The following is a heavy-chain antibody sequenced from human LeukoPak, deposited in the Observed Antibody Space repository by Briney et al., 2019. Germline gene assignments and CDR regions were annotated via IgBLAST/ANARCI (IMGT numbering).Heavy chain of an antibody. D-gene: IGHD3-3*01. CDR3: TTDLEWFPDFYFDY. CDR1: GFTFSSYA. CDR2: IKSKTDGGTT. Sequence: GGSLRLSCAASGFTFSSYAMSWVRQAPGKGLEWVGRIKSKTDGGTTDYAAPVKGRFTISRDDSKNTLYLQMNSLKTEDTAVYYCTTDLEWFPDFYFDYWGQGTLVTVSS. J-gene: IGHJ4*02. V-gene: IGHV3-15*01.